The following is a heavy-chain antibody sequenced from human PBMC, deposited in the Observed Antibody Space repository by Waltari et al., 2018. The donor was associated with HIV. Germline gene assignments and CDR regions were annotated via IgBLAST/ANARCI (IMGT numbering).Heavy chain of an antibody. D-gene: IGHD3-22*01. V-gene: IGHV4-30-4*01. J-gene: IGHJ4*02. CDR3: ARVRGPYDSSGYFQYYFDY. CDR2: IYYSGGT. Sequence: QVQLQESGPGLVKPSQTLSLTCTVSGGSISRGDYYWSWIRQPPGKGLEWMGYIYYSGGTYYNPSLKGRVTISVDTSKNQFSLMLSSVTAADTAVYYCARVRGPYDSSGYFQYYFDYWGQGTLVTVSS. CDR1: GGSISRGDYY.